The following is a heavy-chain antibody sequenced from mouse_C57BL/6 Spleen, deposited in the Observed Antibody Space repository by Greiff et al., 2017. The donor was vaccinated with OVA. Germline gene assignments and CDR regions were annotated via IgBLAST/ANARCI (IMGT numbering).Heavy chain of an antibody. CDR3: TFTTVVRAMDY. Sequence: QVHVKQPGAELVKPGASVKLSCKASGYTFTSYWMHWVKQRPGQGLEWIGMIHPNSGSTNYNEKFKSKATLTVDKSSSTAYMQLSSLTSEDSAVYYCTFTTVVRAMDYWGQGTSVTVSS. CDR1: GYTFTSYW. V-gene: IGHV1-64*01. CDR2: IHPNSGST. J-gene: IGHJ4*01. D-gene: IGHD1-1*01.